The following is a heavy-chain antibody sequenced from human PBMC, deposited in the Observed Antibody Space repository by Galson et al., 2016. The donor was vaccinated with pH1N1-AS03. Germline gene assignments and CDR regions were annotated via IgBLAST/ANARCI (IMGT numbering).Heavy chain of an antibody. CDR1: GFTFKIYW. D-gene: IGHD1-26*01. J-gene: IGHJ3*01. V-gene: IGHV3-74*01. Sequence: SLRLSCAASGFTFKIYWMHWVRQAPGKGLVWVSHINGDGTTTNYADSVKGRFTISRDNARNTLYLQMNSLRPEDTAMYYCARDYIVGATRGAGTFDVWGHGTMVTVSS. CDR3: ARDYIVGATRGAGTFDV. CDR2: INGDGTTT.